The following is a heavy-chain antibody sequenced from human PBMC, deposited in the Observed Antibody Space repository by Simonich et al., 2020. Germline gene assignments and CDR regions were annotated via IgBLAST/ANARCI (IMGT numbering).Heavy chain of an antibody. CDR3: AREGAGNDAFDI. CDR1: GFTFSSYA. D-gene: IGHD1-26*01. J-gene: IGHJ3*02. V-gene: IGHV3-30*07. Sequence: QVQLVESGGGVVQPGRSLRLSCAASGFTFSSYAMHWVRQAPGKGLGWVAVISYDGSHKYYADSVKGRFPISRDNSKNTLYLQMNSLRAEDTAVYYCAREGAGNDAFDIWGQGTMVTVSS. CDR2: ISYDGSHK.